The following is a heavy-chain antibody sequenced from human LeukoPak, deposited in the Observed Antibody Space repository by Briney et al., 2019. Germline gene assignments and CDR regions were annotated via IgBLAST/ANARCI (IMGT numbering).Heavy chain of an antibody. CDR3: ARTEPAPDAFDI. D-gene: IGHD1-26*01. V-gene: IGHV1-2*02. CDR1: GYTCTGYY. CDR2: INPNSGGT. J-gene: IGHJ3*02. Sequence: VASVKVSCKASGYTCTGYYMHWVRQAPGQGLEWMGWINPNSGGTNYAQKFQGRVTMTRDTSISTAYMELSRLRSDDTAVYYCARTEPAPDAFDIWGQGTMVTVSS.